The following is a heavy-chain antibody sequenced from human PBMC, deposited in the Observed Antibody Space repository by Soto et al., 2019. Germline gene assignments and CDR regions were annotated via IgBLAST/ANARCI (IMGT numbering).Heavy chain of an antibody. J-gene: IGHJ6*02. CDR2: IYYSGST. CDR1: GVSISSGGYC. CDR3: ASGTEVSPSWDV. V-gene: IGHV4-31*03. D-gene: IGHD1-26*01. Sequence: SETLSLTCTVSGVSISSGGYCWSWIRQHPGKGLEWIGYIYYSGSTYYNPSLKSRVTISVDTSKNQFSLKLSSVTAADTAVYYCASGTEVSPSWDVWGQGTTVTVSS.